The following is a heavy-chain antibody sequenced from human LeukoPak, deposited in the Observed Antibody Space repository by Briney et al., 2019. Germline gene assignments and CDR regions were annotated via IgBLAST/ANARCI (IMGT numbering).Heavy chain of an antibody. CDR3: ARDNYYGSGSPMDV. J-gene: IGHJ6*02. CDR1: GGSISSGGYS. CDR2: IYHSGST. V-gene: IGHV4-30-2*01. D-gene: IGHD3-10*01. Sequence: PSETLSLTCAVSGGSISSGGYSWSWIRQPPGTGLEWIGYIYHSGSTYYNPSLKSRVTISVDRSKNQFSLKLSSVTAADTAVYYCARDNYYGSGSPMDVWGQGTTVTVSS.